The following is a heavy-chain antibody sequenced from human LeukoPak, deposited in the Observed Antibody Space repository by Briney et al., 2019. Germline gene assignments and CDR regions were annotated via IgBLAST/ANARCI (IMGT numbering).Heavy chain of an antibody. D-gene: IGHD3-3*01. Sequence: ASVTVSCKASGYTFTGYYMHWVRQAPGQGLEWMGIINPSGGSTSYAQKFQGRVTMTRDTSTSTVYMELSSLRSEDTAVYYCARGKRITIFGVVITQDYYYYMDVWGKGTTVTVSS. V-gene: IGHV1-46*03. CDR1: GYTFTGYY. CDR3: ARGKRITIFGVVITQDYYYYMDV. CDR2: INPSGGST. J-gene: IGHJ6*03.